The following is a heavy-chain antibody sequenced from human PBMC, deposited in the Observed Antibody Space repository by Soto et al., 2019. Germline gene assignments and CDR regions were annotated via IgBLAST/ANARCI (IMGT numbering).Heavy chain of an antibody. Sequence: PSETLSLTCTVSGASVSSGNQYWSWIRQPPGKRLEWIGFIYNSVITNYSPSLKSQVSISADTSRNQFSLKMSSVTAADTAVYYCARQQWLVLNAFDIWGQGTMVTV. CDR2: IYNSVIT. D-gene: IGHD6-19*01. V-gene: IGHV4-61*01. CDR1: GASVSSGNQY. CDR3: ARQQWLVLNAFDI. J-gene: IGHJ3*02.